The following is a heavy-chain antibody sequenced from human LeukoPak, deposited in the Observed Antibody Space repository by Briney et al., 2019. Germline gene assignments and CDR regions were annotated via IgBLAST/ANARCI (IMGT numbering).Heavy chain of an antibody. D-gene: IGHD6-25*01. CDR3: ARDVATGYNWFDP. CDR1: GFTFSSYS. CDR2: ISSSSSYI. V-gene: IGHV3-21*01. J-gene: IGHJ5*02. Sequence: GGSLRLSCAASGFTFSSYSMNWVRQAPGKGLEWVSSISSSSSYIYYADSVKGRFTISRDNAKNSLYLQMNSLRAEDTAVYYCARDVATGYNWFDPWGQGTLVTVSP.